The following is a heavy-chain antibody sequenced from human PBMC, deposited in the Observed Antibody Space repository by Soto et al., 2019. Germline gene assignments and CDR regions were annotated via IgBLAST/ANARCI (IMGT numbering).Heavy chain of an antibody. V-gene: IGHV3-48*01. CDR3: ARVVGAPANWFDP. D-gene: IGHD1-26*01. CDR2: ISSSSSTI. Sequence: EVQLVESGGGLVQPGGSLRLSCAASGFTFSSYSMNWVRQAPGKGLEWVSYISSSSSTIYYADSVKGRFTISRDNAKNSLYLQMNCLRVEDPAVYYCARVVGAPANWFDPWGQGTLVTVSS. J-gene: IGHJ5*02. CDR1: GFTFSSYS.